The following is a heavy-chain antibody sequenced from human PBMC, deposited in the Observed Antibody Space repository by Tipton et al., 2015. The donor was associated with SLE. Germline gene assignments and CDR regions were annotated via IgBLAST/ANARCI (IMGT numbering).Heavy chain of an antibody. Sequence: TLSLTCAVSGYSISSGYYWGWIRQHPGKGLEWIGYIYYSGSTNYNPSLKSRVTISVDTSKNQFSLKLSSVTAADTAVYYCAREMAYYYDSSGPLGYWGQGTLVTVSS. CDR1: GYSISSGYY. CDR3: AREMAYYYDSSGPLGY. CDR2: IYYSGST. D-gene: IGHD3-22*01. V-gene: IGHV4-38-2*01. J-gene: IGHJ4*02.